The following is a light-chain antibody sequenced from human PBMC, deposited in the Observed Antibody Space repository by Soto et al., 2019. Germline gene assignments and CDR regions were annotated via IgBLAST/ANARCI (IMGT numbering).Light chain of an antibody. CDR3: QQRGNWPGT. CDR2: DAS. V-gene: IGKV3-11*01. CDR1: QSVSSD. Sequence: EIVLTQSPATLSLSPGERTTLSCRARQSVSSDLAWYQQKPGQAPRLLIYDASNRATGIPARFSGSGSGTEFTLTISSLEPEDSAVYYCQQRGNWPGTFGQGTKLEIK. J-gene: IGKJ2*01.